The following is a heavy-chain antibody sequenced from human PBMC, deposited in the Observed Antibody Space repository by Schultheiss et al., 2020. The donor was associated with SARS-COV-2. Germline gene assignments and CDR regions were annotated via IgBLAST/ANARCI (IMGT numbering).Heavy chain of an antibody. J-gene: IGHJ5*02. D-gene: IGHD6-19*01. V-gene: IGHV4-61*08. CDR1: GGSISSGGYY. CDR2: IYYSGST. Sequence: SETLSLTCTVSGGSISSGGYYWSWIRQHPGKGLEWIGYIYYSGSTNYNPSLKSRVTISVDTSRNQFSLKLSSVTAADTAVYYCGRRAVAGTGWFDPWGQGTLVTVSS. CDR3: GRRAVAGTGWFDP.